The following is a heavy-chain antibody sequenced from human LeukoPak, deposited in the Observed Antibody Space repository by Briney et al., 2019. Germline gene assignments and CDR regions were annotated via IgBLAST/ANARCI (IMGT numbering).Heavy chain of an antibody. D-gene: IGHD3-10*01. CDR1: GFTVSDNF. CDR2: LYSGGKT. Sequence: GGSLRLSCTASGFTVSDNFMSWVRQAPGKGLEWVSVLYSGGKTYYADSVKGRFTISRDNSKNTLFLRMNSLRPEDTAVYYCARDDAIRAFDYWGQGTPVTVSS. V-gene: IGHV3-66*02. CDR3: ARDDAIRAFDY. J-gene: IGHJ4*02.